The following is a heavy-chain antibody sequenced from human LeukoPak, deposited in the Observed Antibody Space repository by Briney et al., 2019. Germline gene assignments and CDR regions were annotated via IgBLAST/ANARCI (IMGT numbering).Heavy chain of an antibody. Sequence: GGSLRLSCTAAGFTFGDYSNSWLRQAPGKGLQWVGFIAGKTHPGTTEYAASVKGRFSISRDDSKSVAYLEMNSLNTEDTAVYFCSRDSYGYQPEFAFAVWGPGTTVTVSS. V-gene: IGHV3-49*03. CDR3: SRDSYGYQPEFAFAV. CDR2: IAGKTHPGTT. CDR1: GFTFGDYS. J-gene: IGHJ6*02. D-gene: IGHD5-24*01.